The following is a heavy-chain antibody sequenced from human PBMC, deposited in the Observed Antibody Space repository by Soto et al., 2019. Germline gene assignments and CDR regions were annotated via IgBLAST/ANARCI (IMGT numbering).Heavy chain of an antibody. Sequence: ASVKVSCKASVYTFTSYGISWVRQAPGQGLEWMGWISAYNGNTNYAQKLQGRVTMTTDTSTSTAYMELRSLRSDDTAVYYCARDSDTDFWSGYYSFDYWGQGTLVTVSS. CDR1: VYTFTSYG. J-gene: IGHJ4*02. D-gene: IGHD3-3*01. V-gene: IGHV1-18*01. CDR3: ARDSDTDFWSGYYSFDY. CDR2: ISAYNGNT.